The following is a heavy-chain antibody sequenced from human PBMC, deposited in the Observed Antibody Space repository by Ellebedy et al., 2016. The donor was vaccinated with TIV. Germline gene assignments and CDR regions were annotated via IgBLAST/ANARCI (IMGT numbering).Heavy chain of an antibody. Sequence: GESLKISXAASGFTFSSYSMNWVRQAPGKGLEWVSYISSSSSTIYYADSVKGRFTISRDNAKNSLYLQMNSLRAEDTAVYYCAPHGGSGYWGQGTLVTVSS. D-gene: IGHD3-16*01. CDR3: APHGGSGY. CDR1: GFTFSSYS. CDR2: ISSSSSTI. J-gene: IGHJ4*02. V-gene: IGHV3-48*04.